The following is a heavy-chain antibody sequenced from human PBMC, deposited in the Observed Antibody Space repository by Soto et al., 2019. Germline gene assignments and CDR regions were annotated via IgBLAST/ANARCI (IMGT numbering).Heavy chain of an antibody. CDR2: IKQDGSAM. J-gene: IGHJ5*02. CDR1: GFIFSSYW. Sequence: DVQLVESGGGLVQPGGSLRLSCVGSGFIFSSYWMNWVRQAPGKGLEWVANIKQDGSAMYYVDSVKGRFTISRDNAKNSLYLQMNSLRVEDTAVYFCAAWITSGWSAWGQRTLVTVSS. V-gene: IGHV3-7*05. CDR3: AAWITSGWSA. D-gene: IGHD6-19*01.